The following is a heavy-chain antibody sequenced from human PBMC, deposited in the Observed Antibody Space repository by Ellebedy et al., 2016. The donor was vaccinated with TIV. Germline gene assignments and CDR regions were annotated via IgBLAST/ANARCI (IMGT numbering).Heavy chain of an antibody. CDR3: ARDSQLRDYYYYYGMDV. Sequence: GESLKISCAASGFTFSSYGMHWVRQAPGKGLEWVAVIWYDGSNKYYADSVKGRFTISRDNSKNTLYLQMNSLRAEDTAVYYCARDSQLRDYYYYYGMDVWGQGTTVTASS. J-gene: IGHJ6*02. D-gene: IGHD2-2*01. CDR1: GFTFSSYG. V-gene: IGHV3-33*01. CDR2: IWYDGSNK.